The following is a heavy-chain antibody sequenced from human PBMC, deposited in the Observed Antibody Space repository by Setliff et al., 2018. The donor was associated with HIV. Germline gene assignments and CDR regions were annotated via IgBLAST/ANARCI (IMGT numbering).Heavy chain of an antibody. V-gene: IGHV1-69*02. D-gene: IGHD2-21*01. Sequence: SVKVSCKASGDIFSYQTYSWVRQAPGQGLEWMGSIIPMVGFANYEGKFQGRVTIIADASTNTTYLDLISLRSEDTALYFCARQAGHVGDHFDYWGQGTLVTVSS. CDR3: ARQAGHVGDHFDY. CDR2: IIPMVGFA. CDR1: GDIFSYQT. J-gene: IGHJ4*02.